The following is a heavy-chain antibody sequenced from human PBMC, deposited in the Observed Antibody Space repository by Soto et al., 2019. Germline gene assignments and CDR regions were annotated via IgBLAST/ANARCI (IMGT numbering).Heavy chain of an antibody. CDR3: ARARYYYDSIRCSAFGI. D-gene: IGHD3-22*01. CDR2: ISYDGSNK. J-gene: IGHJ3*02. V-gene: IGHV3-30-3*01. CDR1: GFTFSSYA. Sequence: QVQLVESGGGVVQPGRSLRLSCAASGFTFSSYAMHWVRQAPGKGLEWVSVISYDGSNKYYADSVKGRFTISRDNSKNTLYQQMNSLRAEATAVYYCARARYYYDSIRCSAFGIWVQGTMVTVSS.